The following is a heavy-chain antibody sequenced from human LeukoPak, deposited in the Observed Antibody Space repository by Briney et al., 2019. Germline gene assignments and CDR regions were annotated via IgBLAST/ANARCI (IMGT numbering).Heavy chain of an antibody. Sequence: SVKVSCKASGGTFSSYAISWVRQAPGQGLEWMGGIIPIFGTANYAQEFQGRVTITADESTSTAYMELSSLRSEDTAVYYCARGNITIFGVVPNGAFDIWGQGTMVTVSS. J-gene: IGHJ3*02. V-gene: IGHV1-69*13. D-gene: IGHD3-3*01. CDR3: ARGNITIFGVVPNGAFDI. CDR2: IIPIFGTA. CDR1: GGTFSSYA.